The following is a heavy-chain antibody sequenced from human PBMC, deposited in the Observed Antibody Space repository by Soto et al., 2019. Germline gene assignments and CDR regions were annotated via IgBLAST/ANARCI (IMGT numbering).Heavy chain of an antibody. D-gene: IGHD3-22*01. CDR2: IYYSGST. CDR3: ARQYYYDSSGYRRVDDFDY. J-gene: IGHJ4*02. CDR1: GGSISSSSYY. V-gene: IGHV4-39*01. Sequence: SETLSLTCTVSGGSISSSSYYWGWIRQPPGKGLEWIGSIYYSGSTYYNPSLKSRVTISVDTSKNQFSLKLSSVTAADTAVYYCARQYYYDSSGYRRVDDFDYWGQGTLVTVSS.